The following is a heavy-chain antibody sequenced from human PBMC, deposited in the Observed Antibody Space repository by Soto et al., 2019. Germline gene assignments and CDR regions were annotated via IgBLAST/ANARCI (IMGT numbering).Heavy chain of an antibody. CDR3: ARLRYYDSSGYFDAFDI. Sequence: SETLSLTCSVSGDTVTSDYWNWVRQPPGERLEWSGYVSHSKSTNYNPSLKSRVTISVDTSKNQFSLNLNSVTAADTAVYYCARLRYYDSSGYFDAFDIWGQGTMVTVSS. CDR1: GDTVTSDY. V-gene: IGHV4-59*08. J-gene: IGHJ3*02. CDR2: VSHSKST. D-gene: IGHD3-22*01.